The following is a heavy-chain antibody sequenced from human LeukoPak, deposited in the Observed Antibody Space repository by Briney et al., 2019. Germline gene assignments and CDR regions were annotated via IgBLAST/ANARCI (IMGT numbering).Heavy chain of an antibody. D-gene: IGHD6-6*01. CDR2: INHSGST. V-gene: IGHV4-34*01. Sequence: ASETLSLTCAVYGGSFSGYYWSWIRQPPAKGLEWIGEINHSGSTNYNPSLKSRVTISVDTSKNQFSLKLSSVTAADTAVYYCARAKYSSSSHWYFGLWGRGTLVTVSS. CDR3: ARAKYSSSSHWYFGL. CDR1: GGSFSGYY. J-gene: IGHJ2*01.